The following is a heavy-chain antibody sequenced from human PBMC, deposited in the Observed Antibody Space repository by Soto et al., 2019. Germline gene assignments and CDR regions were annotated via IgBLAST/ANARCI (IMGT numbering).Heavy chain of an antibody. V-gene: IGHV3-11*01. D-gene: IGHD3-22*01. J-gene: IGHJ4*02. Sequence: GGSLRLSCAASGFTFSDYYMSWIRQAPGKGLEWVSYISSSDTIISYADSVKGRFTISRDNAKNSLYPQMNSLRAEDTAVYYCARDLGYYDSSGYFDYWGQGTLVTVSS. CDR1: GFTFSDYY. CDR2: ISSSDTII. CDR3: ARDLGYYDSSGYFDY.